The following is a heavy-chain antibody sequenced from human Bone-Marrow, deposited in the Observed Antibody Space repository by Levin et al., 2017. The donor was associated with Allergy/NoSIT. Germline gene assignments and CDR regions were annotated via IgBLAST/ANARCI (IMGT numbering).Heavy chain of an antibody. CDR1: GYRFTSYW. V-gene: IGHV5-51*01. D-gene: IGHD3-22*01. CDR3: ARQDGSGYLSE. Sequence: EASVKVSCKGSGYRFTSYWIGWVRQMPGKGLEWMGIIYAGDSDTRYSPSFQGQVTISADKSISTAYLQWSSLKASDTAMYYCARQDGSGYLSEWGQGTLVTVSS. CDR2: IYAGDSDT. J-gene: IGHJ4*02.